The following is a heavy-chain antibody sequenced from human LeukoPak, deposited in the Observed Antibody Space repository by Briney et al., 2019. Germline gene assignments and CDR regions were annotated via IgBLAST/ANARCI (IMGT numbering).Heavy chain of an antibody. D-gene: IGHD6-19*01. V-gene: IGHV4-59*02. J-gene: IGHJ4*02. Sequence: AAETLSLTCIVSGGPDSGHYWNWIRQPPGRGLEGIGYVYYSACTNYNPSLKGRVTLSEDTSKNQFSLKLSSVTAANTAVYYCARAHTSGWYYSDSWGQGALVTVSS. CDR3: ARAHTSGWYYSDS. CDR2: VYYSACT. CDR1: GGPDSGHY.